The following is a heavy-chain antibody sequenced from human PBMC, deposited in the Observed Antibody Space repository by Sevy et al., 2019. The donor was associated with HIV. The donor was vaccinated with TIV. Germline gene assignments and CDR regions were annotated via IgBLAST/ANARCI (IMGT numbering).Heavy chain of an antibody. D-gene: IGHD5-12*01. CDR3: ARDRGRYSGYDYYYYGMDV. J-gene: IGHJ6*02. Sequence: GGSLRLSCAASGFTFSSYSMNWVRQAPGKGLEWVSYISSSSSTIYYVDSVKGRFTISRDNAKNSLYLQMNSLRDEDTAVYYCARDRGRYSGYDYYYYGMDVWGQGTTVTVSS. V-gene: IGHV3-48*02. CDR2: ISSSSSTI. CDR1: GFTFSSYS.